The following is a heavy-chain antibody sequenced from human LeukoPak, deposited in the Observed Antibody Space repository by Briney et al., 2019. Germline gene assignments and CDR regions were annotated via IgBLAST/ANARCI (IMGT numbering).Heavy chain of an antibody. Sequence: GGSLRLSCAASGFTFSSYWMSWVRHAPGGGLEWGANIKQDGSEKYYVDSVKGRFTISRDNAKNSLYLQMNSLRAEDTAVYYCASSLAEYFDYWGQGTLVTVSS. V-gene: IGHV3-7*01. J-gene: IGHJ4*02. CDR1: GFTFSSYW. CDR2: IKQDGSEK. D-gene: IGHD3-16*02. CDR3: ASSLAEYFDY.